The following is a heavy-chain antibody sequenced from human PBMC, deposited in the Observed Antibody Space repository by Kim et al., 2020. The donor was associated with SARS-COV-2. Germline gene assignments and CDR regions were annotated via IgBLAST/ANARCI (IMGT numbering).Heavy chain of an antibody. J-gene: IGHJ4*02. CDR3: ARVGNYYYDSSGSPDYFDY. D-gene: IGHD3-22*01. Sequence: SRVTISVDTSKNQLSLKLSSVTAADTAVYYCARVGNYYYDSSGSPDYFDYWGQGTLVTVSS. V-gene: IGHV4-39*07.